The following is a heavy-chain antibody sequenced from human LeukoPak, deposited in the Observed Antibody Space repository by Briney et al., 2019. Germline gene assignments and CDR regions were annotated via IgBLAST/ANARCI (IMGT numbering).Heavy chain of an antibody. CDR3: ARQVELPRSGPLFDY. D-gene: IGHD1-26*01. V-gene: IGHV1-18*01. CDR2: ISAYNGNT. Sequence: ASVKVSCKASGYTFTSYGISWVRQAPGQGLEWMGWISAYNGNTNYAQKLQGRVTMTTDTSTSTAYMELRSLRSDDTAVYYCARQVELPRSGPLFDYWGQGTLVTVSS. CDR1: GYTFTSYG. J-gene: IGHJ4*02.